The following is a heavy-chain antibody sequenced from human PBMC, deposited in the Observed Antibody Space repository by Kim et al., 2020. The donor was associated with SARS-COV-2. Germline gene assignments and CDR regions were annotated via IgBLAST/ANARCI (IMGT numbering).Heavy chain of an antibody. J-gene: IGHJ6*02. CDR1: GFTVSSYG. CDR3: AKDQMYYYDSSGYYGYYYYGMDV. D-gene: IGHD3-22*01. CDR2: ISYDGSNK. Sequence: GGSLRLSCAASGFTVSSYGMHWVRQAPGKGLEWVAVISYDGSNKYYADSVKGRFTISRDNSKNTLYLQMNSLRAEDTAVYYCAKDQMYYYDSSGYYGYYYYGMDVWGQGTTVTVSS. V-gene: IGHV3-30*18.